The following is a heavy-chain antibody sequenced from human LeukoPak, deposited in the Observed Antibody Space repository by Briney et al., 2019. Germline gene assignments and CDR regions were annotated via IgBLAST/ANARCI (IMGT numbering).Heavy chain of an antibody. CDR2: INPNSGGT. D-gene: IGHD2-2*01. Sequence: ASVKVSCKASGYTFTGYYMHWVRQAPGQGLEWMGWINPNSGGTNYAQKFQGRVTMTRDTSISTAYMELSRLRSDDTAVYYCARSPCSSSSCYAHFDYWGQATLVTVSP. J-gene: IGHJ4*02. V-gene: IGHV1-2*02. CDR1: GYTFTGYY. CDR3: ARSPCSSSSCYAHFDY.